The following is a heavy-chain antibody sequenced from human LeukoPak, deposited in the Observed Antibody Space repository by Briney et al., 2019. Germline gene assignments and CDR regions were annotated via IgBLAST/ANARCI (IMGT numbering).Heavy chain of an antibody. D-gene: IGHD3-10*01. V-gene: IGHV4-39*07. CDR3: ARASELLWFGELLSSSNWFDP. J-gene: IGHJ5*02. Sequence: PSETLSLTCTVSGGSISSSSYYWGWIRQPPGKGLEWIGSIYYSGSTYYNPSLKSRVTISVDTSKNQFSLKLSSVTAADTAVYYCARASELLWFGELLSSSNWFDPWGQGTLVTVSS. CDR2: IYYSGST. CDR1: GGSISSSSYY.